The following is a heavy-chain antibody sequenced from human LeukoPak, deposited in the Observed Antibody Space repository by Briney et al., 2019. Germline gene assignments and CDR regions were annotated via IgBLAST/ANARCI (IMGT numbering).Heavy chain of an antibody. CDR3: ARQPAQGGSNGWYGSPIRTAYNWFDP. J-gene: IGHJ5*02. Sequence: SETLSLTCTLSVGSISSSSYYWGWIRHPPGKGLEWIGSIYYSGSTYHTPSLKSRVTISVDTSKNQFSLKLSSVTAADTAVYYCARQPAQGGSNGWYGSPIRTAYNWFDPWGQGALVTVSS. D-gene: IGHD6-19*01. CDR2: IYYSGST. CDR1: VGSISSSSYY. V-gene: IGHV4-39*01.